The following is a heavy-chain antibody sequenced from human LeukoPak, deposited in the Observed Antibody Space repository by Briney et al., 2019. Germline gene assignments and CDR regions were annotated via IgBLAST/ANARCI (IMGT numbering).Heavy chain of an antibody. D-gene: IGHD4-23*01. V-gene: IGHV1-8*01. CDR1: GYIFTSHD. CDR2: MNPNSGDT. J-gene: IGHJ4*02. Sequence: GASVKVSCKAYGYIFTSHDIIWVLQATGQGLEWMGWMNPNSGDTGYAQKFQGRVIMTKNTSISTAYLELSSLRTEDTAVYYCARGNYDGYYFDYWGQGTLVTVSS. CDR3: ARGNYDGYYFDY.